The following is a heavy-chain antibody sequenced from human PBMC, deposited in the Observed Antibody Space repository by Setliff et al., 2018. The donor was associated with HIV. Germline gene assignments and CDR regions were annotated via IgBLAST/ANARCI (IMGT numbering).Heavy chain of an antibody. CDR3: ARRNVVVPAALDY. CDR2: IYHSGST. D-gene: IGHD2-2*01. J-gene: IGHJ4*02. CDR1: GFSISSGYY. V-gene: IGHV4-38-2*01. Sequence: PSETLSLTCAVSGFSISSGYYWGWIRQPPGKGLEWIGIIYHSGSTYYNPSLTSRVTISVDTSKNQFSLKLSSVTAADTAVYYCARRNVVVPAALDYWGQGTLVTVSS.